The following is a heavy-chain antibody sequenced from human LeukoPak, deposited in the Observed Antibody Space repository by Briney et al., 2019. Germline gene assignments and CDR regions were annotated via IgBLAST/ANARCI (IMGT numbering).Heavy chain of an antibody. D-gene: IGHD6-19*01. CDR3: AREAVAGTGSWFDP. Sequence: SVKVSCKASGGTFSSYAISWVRQAPGQGLEWMGRIIPILGIANYAQKFQGRVTITADKSTSTAYMELSSLRSEDTAVYYCAREAVAGTGSWFDPWGQGTLVTVSS. CDR2: IIPILGIA. J-gene: IGHJ5*02. CDR1: GGTFSSYA. V-gene: IGHV1-69*04.